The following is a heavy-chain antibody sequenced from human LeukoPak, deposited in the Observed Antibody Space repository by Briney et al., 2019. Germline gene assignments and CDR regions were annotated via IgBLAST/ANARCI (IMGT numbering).Heavy chain of an antibody. CDR1: GFTFNTYT. CDR3: AKGWWYWRE. J-gene: IGHJ4*02. V-gene: IGHV3-7*01. CDR2: IKQDGSEK. Sequence: PGGSLRLSCAASGFTFNTYTMNWVRQAPGKGLEWVANIKQDGSEKYYVGSVEGRFTISRDNAKNSLYLQMNSLRAEDTAVYYCAKGWWYWREWGQGTLVTVSS. D-gene: IGHD2-15*01.